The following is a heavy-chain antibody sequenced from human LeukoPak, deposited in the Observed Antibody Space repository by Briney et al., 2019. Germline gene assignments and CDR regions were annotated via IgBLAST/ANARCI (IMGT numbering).Heavy chain of an antibody. V-gene: IGHV4-30-2*01. Sequence: SETLSLTCAVSGGSISSGGYSWSWIRQPPGKGLEWIGEINHSGSTNYNPSLKSRVTISVDTSKNQFSLKLSSVTAADTAVYYCARLVPAAEGHNWFDPWGQGTLVTVSS. J-gene: IGHJ5*02. D-gene: IGHD2-2*01. CDR1: GGSISSGGYS. CDR3: ARLVPAAEGHNWFDP. CDR2: INHSGST.